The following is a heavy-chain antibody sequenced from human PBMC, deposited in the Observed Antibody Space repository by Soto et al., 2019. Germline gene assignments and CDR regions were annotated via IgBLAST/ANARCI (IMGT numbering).Heavy chain of an antibody. CDR2: ISYDGSNK. CDR1: GFTFSSYG. J-gene: IGHJ4*02. D-gene: IGHD3-10*01. CDR3: AKDRMGAGFRGDLDY. V-gene: IGHV3-30*18. Sequence: QVQLVESGGGVVQPGKSLRLSCAGSGFTFSSYGMDWVRQAPGKGLEWVAVISYDGSNKYYADSVKGRFTISRDNSKNTLYLQMSSLRADDTAVYYCAKDRMGAGFRGDLDYWGQGTLVTVSS.